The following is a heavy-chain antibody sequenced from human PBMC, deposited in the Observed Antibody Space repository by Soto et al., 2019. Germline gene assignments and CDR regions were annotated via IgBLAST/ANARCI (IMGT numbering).Heavy chain of an antibody. V-gene: IGHV3-33*01. Sequence: GGSLRLSCAASGFTFSSYGMHWVRQAPGKGLEWVAVIWYDGSNKYYADSVKGRFTISRDNSKNTLYLQMNSLRAEDTAVYYCARGWGRAAPIDYWGQGTLVTVSS. D-gene: IGHD3-16*01. J-gene: IGHJ4*02. CDR2: IWYDGSNK. CDR1: GFTFSSYG. CDR3: ARGWGRAAPIDY.